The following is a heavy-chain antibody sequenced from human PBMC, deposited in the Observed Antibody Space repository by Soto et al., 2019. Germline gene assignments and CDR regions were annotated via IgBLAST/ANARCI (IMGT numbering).Heavy chain of an antibody. CDR3: AKDRYCSGGSCYSEWAFDI. CDR1: GFTFSNYA. Sequence: EVQLLESGGGLVQPGGSLRLCCAASGFTFSNYAMSWVRQAPGKGLEWVSAISGSGGSTYYADSVKSRFTISRDNSKNQLFLQMNSLRAEDTAVYYCAKDRYCSGGSCYSEWAFDIWGQGTMVTVSS. V-gene: IGHV3-23*01. CDR2: ISGSGGST. D-gene: IGHD2-15*01. J-gene: IGHJ3*02.